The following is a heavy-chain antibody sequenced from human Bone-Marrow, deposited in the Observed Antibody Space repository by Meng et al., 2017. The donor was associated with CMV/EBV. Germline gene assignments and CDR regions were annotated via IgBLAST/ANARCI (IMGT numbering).Heavy chain of an antibody. Sequence: ASVKVSCKASGGTFSSYAISWVRQAPGQGLEWMGWISAYNGNTNYAQKLQGRVTMTTDTSTSTAYMELRSLRSDDTAVYYCARPSTGVFGVVITHFDYWGQGTLVTVSS. V-gene: IGHV1-18*01. CDR2: ISAYNGNT. J-gene: IGHJ4*02. CDR1: GGTFSSYA. D-gene: IGHD3-3*01. CDR3: ARPSTGVFGVVITHFDY.